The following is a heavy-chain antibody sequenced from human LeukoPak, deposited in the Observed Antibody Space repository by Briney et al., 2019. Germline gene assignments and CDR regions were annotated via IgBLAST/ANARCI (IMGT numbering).Heavy chain of an antibody. CDR1: GFTFSSYS. CDR3: AKDFWSGYSDY. D-gene: IGHD3-3*01. Sequence: GGSLRLSCAASGFTFSSYSMNWVRQAPGKGLEWVSAISGSGGSTYYADSVKGRFTISRDNSKNTLYLQMNSLRAEDTAVYYCAKDFWSGYSDYWGQGTLVTVSS. V-gene: IGHV3-23*01. J-gene: IGHJ4*02. CDR2: ISGSGGST.